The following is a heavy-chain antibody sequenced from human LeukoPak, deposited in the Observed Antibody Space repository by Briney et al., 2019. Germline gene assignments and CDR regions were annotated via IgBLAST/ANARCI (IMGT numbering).Heavy chain of an antibody. V-gene: IGHV1-58*01. D-gene: IGHD2-2*01. CDR3: AADSEVVPADY. J-gene: IGHJ4*02. CDR1: RFTFTSSA. Sequence: EASVKVSCKASRFTFTSSAVQWVRQARGQRLEWIGWIVVGSGNTNYAQKFQERVTVTRDMSTSTAYMELSSLRSEDTAVYYCAADSEVVPADYWGQGTLVTVSS. CDR2: IVVGSGNT.